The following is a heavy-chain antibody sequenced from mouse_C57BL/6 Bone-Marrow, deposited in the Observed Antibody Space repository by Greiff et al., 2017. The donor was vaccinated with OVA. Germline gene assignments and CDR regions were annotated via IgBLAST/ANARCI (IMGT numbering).Heavy chain of an antibody. D-gene: IGHD1-1*01. V-gene: IGHV14-4*01. Sequence: EVQLQQSGAELVRPGASVKLSCTASGFNIKDDYMHWVKQRPEQGLEWIGWIDPENGDTAYASKFQGKATITADTSSNTAYLQLSSLTSEDTAVYYCTRYGSSHWYFDVWGTGTTVTVSS. CDR1: GFNIKDDY. J-gene: IGHJ1*03. CDR2: IDPENGDT. CDR3: TRYGSSHWYFDV.